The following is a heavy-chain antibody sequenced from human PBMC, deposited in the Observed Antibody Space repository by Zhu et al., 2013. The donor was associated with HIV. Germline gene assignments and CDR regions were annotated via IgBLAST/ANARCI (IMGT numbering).Heavy chain of an antibody. J-gene: IGHJ5*01. D-gene: IGHD2-15*01. Sequence: QVQLVQSGAEVKKPGSSVKVSCTASGGTFSKYSIKWVRRAPGQGLEWMGEIIRIFGTPNYAQRFQGRVTITADESTSTAYMELSSLRSEDTAIYYCARETSVGYCSGGSCNPFDSWGQGNPGSTVSS. CDR1: GGTFSKYS. CDR3: ARETSVGYCSGGSCNPFDS. CDR2: IIRIFGTP. V-gene: IGHV1-69*01.